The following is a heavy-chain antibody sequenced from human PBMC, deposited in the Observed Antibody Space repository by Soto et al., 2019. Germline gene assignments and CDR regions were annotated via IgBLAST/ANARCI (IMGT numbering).Heavy chain of an antibody. CDR2: TYYRSKWYN. CDR3: ARDFRVIAAGLYYYGMDV. CDR1: GDSVSSNSAA. J-gene: IGHJ6*02. D-gene: IGHD6-6*01. Sequence: PSQTLSLTCAISGDSVSSNSAAWNWIRQSPSRGLEWLGRTYYRSKWYNDYAVSVKSRITINPDTSKNQFSLQLNSVSPEDTAVYYCARDFRVIAAGLYYYGMDVWGQGTTVTVSS. V-gene: IGHV6-1*01.